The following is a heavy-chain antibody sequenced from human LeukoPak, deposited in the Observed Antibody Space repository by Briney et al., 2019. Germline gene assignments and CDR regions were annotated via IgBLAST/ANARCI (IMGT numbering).Heavy chain of an antibody. V-gene: IGHV4-34*01. D-gene: IGHD3-10*01. CDR2: INHSGST. CDR1: GGSFSGYY. J-gene: IGHJ4*02. CDR3: ARGLPTMVRGAYYFDY. Sequence: PSETLSLTCAVYGGSFSGYYWSWIRQPPGKGLEWIGEINHSGSTNYNPSLKSRVTISVDTSKNQFSLKLSSVTAADTAVYYCARGLPTMVRGAYYFDYWGQGTLVTVSS.